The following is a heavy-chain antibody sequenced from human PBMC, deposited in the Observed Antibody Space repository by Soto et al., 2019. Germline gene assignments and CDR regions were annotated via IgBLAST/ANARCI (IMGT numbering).Heavy chain of an antibody. CDR3: ARLSVAAAGTVDV. Sequence: PSETLSLTCTVSGGSISSSSYYWGWIRQPPGKGLEWIGTIYYSGRTYYNPSLKSRVTISADTSKNQISLKLSSVTAADTAVYYCARLSVAAAGTVDVWGQGTTVTVSS. V-gene: IGHV4-39*01. J-gene: IGHJ6*02. D-gene: IGHD6-13*01. CDR2: IYYSGRT. CDR1: GGSISSSSYY.